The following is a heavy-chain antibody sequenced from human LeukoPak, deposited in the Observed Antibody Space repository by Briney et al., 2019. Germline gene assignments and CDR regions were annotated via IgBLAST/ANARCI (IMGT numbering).Heavy chain of an antibody. CDR1: GYTFTGYY. D-gene: IGHD3-10*01. Sequence: VSVKVSCKASGYTFTGYYMHWVRQAPGQGLEWMGWINPNSGGTNYAQKFQGRVTMTRDTSISTAYMELSRLRSDDTAVYYCAVLWFGELLSPFDYWGQGTLVTVSS. CDR2: INPNSGGT. V-gene: IGHV1-2*02. J-gene: IGHJ4*02. CDR3: AVLWFGELLSPFDY.